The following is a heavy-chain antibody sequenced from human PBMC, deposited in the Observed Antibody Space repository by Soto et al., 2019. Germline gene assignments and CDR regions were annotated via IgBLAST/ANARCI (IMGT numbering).Heavy chain of an antibody. J-gene: IGHJ6*02. Sequence: QVQLQESGPGLVKPSQTLSLTCTVSGGSISSYYWSWIRQPRGKGLEWIGYIYYSGSTNYNPSLKSRVTISVDTSKNQFSLKLSSVTAADTAVYYCARVVVVAGTVRYYYYYGMDVWGQGTTVTVSS. CDR2: IYYSGST. CDR3: ARVVVVAGTVRYYYYYGMDV. D-gene: IGHD6-19*01. CDR1: GGSISSYY. V-gene: IGHV4-59*01.